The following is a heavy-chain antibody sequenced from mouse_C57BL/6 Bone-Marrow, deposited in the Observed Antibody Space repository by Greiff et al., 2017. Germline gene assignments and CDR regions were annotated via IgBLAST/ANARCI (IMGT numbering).Heavy chain of an antibody. CDR2: IYPGDGAT. V-gene: IGHV1-82*01. CDR1: GYAFSSSW. D-gene: IGHD4-1*01. CDR3: ARLGLTGTRY. J-gene: IGHJ2*01. Sequence: QVQLKESGPELVKPGASVKISCKASGYAFSSSWMNRVKQRPGKPPEWIGRIYPGDGATNYNGKFKGKATPTADKSSSTADMQLRSLTSEATAVYLRARLGLTGTRYWGQGTTLTVSS.